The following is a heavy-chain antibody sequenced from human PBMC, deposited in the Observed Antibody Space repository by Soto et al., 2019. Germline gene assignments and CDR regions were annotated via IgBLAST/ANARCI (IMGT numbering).Heavy chain of an antibody. D-gene: IGHD3-22*01. Sequence: SETLSLTCTVSGGSISSYYWSWIRQPPGKGLEWIGYIYYSGSTNYNPSLKSRVTISVDTSKNQFSLKLSSVTAADTAVYYCATYDSSGRFDYWGQGTLVTVSS. CDR2: IYYSGST. CDR3: ATYDSSGRFDY. CDR1: GGSISSYY. J-gene: IGHJ4*02. V-gene: IGHV4-59*01.